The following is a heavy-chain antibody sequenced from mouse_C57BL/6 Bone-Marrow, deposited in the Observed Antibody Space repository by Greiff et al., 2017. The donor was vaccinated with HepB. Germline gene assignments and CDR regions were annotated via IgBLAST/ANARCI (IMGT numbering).Heavy chain of an antibody. CDR2: IDPSDSYT. CDR1: GYTFTSYW. CDR3: ARSPHYYGSSYGFAY. D-gene: IGHD1-1*01. V-gene: IGHV1-69*01. Sequence: VQLQQPGAELVMPGASVKLSCKASGYTFTSYWMHWVKQRPGQGLEWIGEIDPSDSYTNYNQKFKGKSTLTVDKSSSTAYMQLSSLTSEDSAVYYCARSPHYYGSSYGFAYWGQGTLVTVSA. J-gene: IGHJ3*01.